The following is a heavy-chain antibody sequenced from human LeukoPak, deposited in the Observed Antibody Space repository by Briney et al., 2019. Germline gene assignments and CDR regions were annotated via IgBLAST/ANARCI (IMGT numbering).Heavy chain of an antibody. Sequence: ASVKVSCKASGYTFTGYYMHWVRQAPGQGLEWMERINPNSGGTNYAQNFHGRVTMTRDTSISTAYLDLSRLSSDDTAVYYCARDLNWGNIYWGQGTLVTVSS. V-gene: IGHV1-2*06. CDR2: INPNSGGT. J-gene: IGHJ4*02. CDR3: ARDLNWGNIY. D-gene: IGHD7-27*01. CDR1: GYTFTGYY.